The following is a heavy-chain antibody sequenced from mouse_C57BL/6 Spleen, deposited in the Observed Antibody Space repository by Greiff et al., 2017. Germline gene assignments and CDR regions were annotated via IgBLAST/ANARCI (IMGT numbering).Heavy chain of an antibody. CDR2: IYPGDGDT. D-gene: IGHD1-1*01. Sequence: VQLQQSGPELVKPGASVKISCKASGYAFSSSWMNWVKQRPGKGLEWIGRIYPGDGDTNYNEKFKGKATFTADTSSNTAYMQLSSLTTEDSAIYYCARGNNYYGSSMYYFDYWGQGTTLTVSS. CDR1: GYAFSSSW. J-gene: IGHJ2*01. V-gene: IGHV1-82*01. CDR3: ARGNNYYGSSMYYFDY.